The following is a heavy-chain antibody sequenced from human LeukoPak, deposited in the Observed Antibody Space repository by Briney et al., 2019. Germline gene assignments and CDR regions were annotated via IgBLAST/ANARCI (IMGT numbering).Heavy chain of an antibody. D-gene: IGHD1-26*01. CDR3: ARIRYSGTSWDY. V-gene: IGHV4-34*01. CDR1: GGSFSGYY. J-gene: IGHJ4*02. CDR2: INHSGST. Sequence: SETLSLTCAVYGGSFSGYYWSWIRQPPGKGLEWIGEINHSGSTNYNPSLKSRVNISVDTSKKQFSLKLSSVTAADTAVYYCARIRYSGTSWDYWGQGTLVTVSS.